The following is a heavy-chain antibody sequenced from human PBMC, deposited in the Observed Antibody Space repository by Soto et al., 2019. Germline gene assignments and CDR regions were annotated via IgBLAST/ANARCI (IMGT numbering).Heavy chain of an antibody. V-gene: IGHV1-2*04. J-gene: IGHJ3*02. CDR1: VYTFTGYY. D-gene: IGHD2-2*01. Sequence: GASVNVSCKSSVYTFTGYYIHWVRQAPGQGLEWMGWINPNSGGTNYAQKFQGWVTMTRDTSISTAYVELSRLRSDDTAVYYCARGRCSSTSCRLDIWGQGTMVTV. CDR2: INPNSGGT. CDR3: ARGRCSSTSCRLDI.